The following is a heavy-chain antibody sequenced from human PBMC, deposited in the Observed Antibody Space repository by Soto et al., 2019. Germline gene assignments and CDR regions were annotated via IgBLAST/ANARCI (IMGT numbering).Heavy chain of an antibody. D-gene: IGHD3-3*01. CDR2: IYYSGST. Sequence: SETLSLTCTVSGGSISSSSYYWGWIRQPPGKGLEWIGSIYYSGSTYYNPSLKSRVTISVDTSKNQFSLKLSSVTAADTAVYYCARQLGFLEWLESFSGQYMDVWGKGTTVTVSS. CDR1: GGSISSSSYY. J-gene: IGHJ6*03. V-gene: IGHV4-39*01. CDR3: ARQLGFLEWLESFSGQYMDV.